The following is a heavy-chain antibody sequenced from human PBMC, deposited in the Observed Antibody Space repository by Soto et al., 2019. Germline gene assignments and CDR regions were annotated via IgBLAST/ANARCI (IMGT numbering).Heavy chain of an antibody. CDR3: ASQSFDSSGWYLYYFDY. CDR2: INHSGST. Sequence: PSETLSLTCAVYGGSFSGYYWSWIRQPPGKGLEWIGEINHSGSTNYNPSLKSRVTISVDTPKIQFSLKLSSVTAADTAVYYCASQSFDSSGWYLYYFDYWGQGTLVTVS. D-gene: IGHD6-19*01. CDR1: GGSFSGYY. J-gene: IGHJ4*02. V-gene: IGHV4-34*01.